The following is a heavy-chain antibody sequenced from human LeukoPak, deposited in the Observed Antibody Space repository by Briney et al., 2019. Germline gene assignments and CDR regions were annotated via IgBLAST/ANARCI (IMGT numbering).Heavy chain of an antibody. CDR1: GFTSNSYY. D-gene: IGHD3-10*01. J-gene: IGHJ4*02. V-gene: IGHV3-74*01. Sequence: PGGSLRLSCAASGFTSNSYYMHWVRQAPGKGQVWVARISSDGSSDYVDSVKGRFTVSKDTAYNALYLQMNSLRAEDTAVYYCTRGPFGNSYSALWGQGTLVTVSS. CDR2: ISSDGSS. CDR3: TRGPFGNSYSAL.